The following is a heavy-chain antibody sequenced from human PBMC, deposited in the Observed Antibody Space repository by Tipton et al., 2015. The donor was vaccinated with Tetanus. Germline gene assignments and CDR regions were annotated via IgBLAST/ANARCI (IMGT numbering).Heavy chain of an antibody. Sequence: QLVQSGPEVKKPGASVEVSCKTSGYSFTRYGISWVRQAPGQGLEWMGWISPYNGKTNYAQKLQGRVTMTTDTSTTTAYMELRSLRSDDTAVYYCVRPDRYCSGGSCYLALDYWGQGTLITVSS. V-gene: IGHV1-18*01. J-gene: IGHJ4*02. CDR2: ISPYNGKT. D-gene: IGHD2-15*01. CDR3: VRPDRYCSGGSCYLALDY. CDR1: GYSFTRYG.